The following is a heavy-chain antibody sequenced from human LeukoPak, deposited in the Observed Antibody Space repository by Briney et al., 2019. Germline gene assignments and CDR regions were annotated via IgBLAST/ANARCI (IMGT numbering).Heavy chain of an antibody. CDR3: ARDVDKRVSRNFDY. J-gene: IGHJ4*02. Sequence: SEPLSLICAVYGGSFSGHYWSWIRQPPGKGLEWIGEINHSGSTNYNPSLKSRVTISVDTSKNQFSLKLSSVTAADTAVYYCARDVDKRVSRNFDYWGQGTLVTVSS. V-gene: IGHV4-34*01. CDR2: INHSGST. CDR1: GGSFSGHY. D-gene: IGHD5-12*01.